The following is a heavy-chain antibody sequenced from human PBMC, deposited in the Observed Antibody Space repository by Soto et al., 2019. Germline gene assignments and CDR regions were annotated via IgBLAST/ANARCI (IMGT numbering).Heavy chain of an antibody. CDR2: TYYRSTWYN. J-gene: IGHJ4*02. CDR1: GDSVSSKSVA. CDR3: ARDDYYYFDY. D-gene: IGHD4-17*01. V-gene: IGHV6-1*01. Sequence: SHTLSLTCAISGDSVSSKSVAWNWIRQSPSRGLEWLGRTYYRSTWYNDYASSVKSRIIINPDTSKNQFSLQLNSVSPEDTAVYFCARDDYYYFDYWGLGTLVTVSS.